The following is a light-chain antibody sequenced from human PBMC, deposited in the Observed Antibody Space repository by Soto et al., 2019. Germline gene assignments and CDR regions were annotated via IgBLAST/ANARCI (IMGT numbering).Light chain of an antibody. CDR1: TGAVTSGHY. CDR2: DTS. CDR3: LLSYSGARVV. J-gene: IGLJ2*01. V-gene: IGLV7-46*01. Sequence: QTVVTQEPSLTVSPGGTVTLTCGSSTGAVTSGHYPYWFQQKPGQAPRTLIYDTSNKHSWTPARFSGSLLGGKAALTLSGAHPEEEAEYYCLLSYSGARVVFGGGTKLTVL.